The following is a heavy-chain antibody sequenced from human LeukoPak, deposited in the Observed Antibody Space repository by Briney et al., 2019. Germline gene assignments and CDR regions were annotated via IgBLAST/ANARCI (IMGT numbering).Heavy chain of an antibody. CDR1: GFRFRNFG. V-gene: IGHV3-30*18. J-gene: IGHJ4*02. D-gene: IGHD2-21*01. CDR3: AKDPGAVVVQEYYLDH. CDR2: ISHDGTNT. Sequence: PGTSLRLSCVDSGFRFRNFGMHWVRQAPGKGLEWVAVISHDGTNTYHADSVRGRFTISRDNSRNTLYLQMNSLRPEDTAVYYCAKDPGAVVVQEYYLDHWGQGTLVTVSS.